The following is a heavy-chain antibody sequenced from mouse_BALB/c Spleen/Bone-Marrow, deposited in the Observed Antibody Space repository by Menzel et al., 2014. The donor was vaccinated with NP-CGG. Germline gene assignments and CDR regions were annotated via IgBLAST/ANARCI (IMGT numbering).Heavy chain of an antibody. Sequence: VQLQQSGAELVKPGASVKLSCTASGFNIKDTYMHWVKQRPEQGLEWIGRIDPANGNTKYDPKFQGKATITADTSSNTAYLHNSSLTSENTPVYYCARSRDYGSSYYAVDCWGQGTSVAVSS. J-gene: IGHJ4*01. CDR3: ARSRDYGSSYYAVDC. V-gene: IGHV14-3*02. CDR1: GFNIKDTY. D-gene: IGHD1-1*01. CDR2: IDPANGNT.